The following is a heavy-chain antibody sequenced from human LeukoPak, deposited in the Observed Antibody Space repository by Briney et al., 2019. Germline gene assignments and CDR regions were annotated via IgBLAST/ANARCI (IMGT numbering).Heavy chain of an antibody. J-gene: IGHJ4*02. CDR2: INHSGST. D-gene: IGHD5-24*01. V-gene: IGHV4-34*01. CDR3: ARGQWEMAHVRTYYFDY. CDR1: GGSISSYY. Sequence: SETLSLTCTVSGGSISSYYWSWIRQPPGKGLEWIGEINHSGSTNYNPSLKSRVTISVDTSKNQFSLKLSSVTAADTAVYYCARGQWEMAHVRTYYFDYWGQGTLVTVSS.